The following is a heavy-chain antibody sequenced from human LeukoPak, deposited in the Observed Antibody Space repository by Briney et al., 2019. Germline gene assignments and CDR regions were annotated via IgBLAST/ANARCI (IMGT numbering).Heavy chain of an antibody. CDR3: ARQNSPHGNFDY. CDR1: GFTFSNHA. CDR2: IGISADT. Sequence: GGSLRLSCVGSGFTFSNHAMHWVRQPPGKGLEWVSAIGISADTFYVGSVKGRFTTSRENGENSLYLQMNNLGVEDTAIYYCARQNSPHGNFDYWGQGTLVAVSS. V-gene: IGHV3-13*01. D-gene: IGHD1-26*01. J-gene: IGHJ4*02.